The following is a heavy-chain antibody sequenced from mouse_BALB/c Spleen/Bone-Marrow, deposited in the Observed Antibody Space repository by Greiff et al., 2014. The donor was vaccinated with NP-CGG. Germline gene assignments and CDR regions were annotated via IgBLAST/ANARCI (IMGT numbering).Heavy chain of an antibody. CDR2: IYPGDGDT. Sequence: QVQLQQSGAELVRPGSSVKISCKASGYAFSSYWMNWVKQRPGQGLEWIGQIYPGDGDTNYNGNFKDKATLTTDKSSTTAYMQLSSLTSEDSAVYFCARGGRLTGYYFDYWGQGTTFTVSS. V-gene: IGHV1-80*01. CDR3: ARGGRLTGYYFDY. D-gene: IGHD4-1*01. J-gene: IGHJ2*01. CDR1: GYAFSSYW.